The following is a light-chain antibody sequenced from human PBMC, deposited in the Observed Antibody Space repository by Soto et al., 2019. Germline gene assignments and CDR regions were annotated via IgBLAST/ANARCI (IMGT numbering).Light chain of an antibody. CDR2: GAS. J-gene: IGKJ5*01. CDR1: QSVNTNY. V-gene: IGKV3-20*01. CDR3: QQYGSSPIT. Sequence: DIVLTQSPGTLSLSPGERATLSCRASQSVNTNYLAWYQQKSGQAPRLLIYGASSRATGIPDRFSGSGSGTDFTLTISRLEPEDFAAYFCQQYGSSPITFGQGTRLEIK.